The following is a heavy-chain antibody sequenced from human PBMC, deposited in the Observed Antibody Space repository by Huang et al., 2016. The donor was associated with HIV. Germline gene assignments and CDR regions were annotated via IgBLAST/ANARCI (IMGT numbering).Heavy chain of an antibody. D-gene: IGHD3-22*01. CDR2: INMDGSRT. CDR1: GFSISSYW. Sequence: EVQLVESGGGLVQPGGSLRLSCAASGFSISSYWMHWVRQAPGKGRGWVSRINMDGSRTSYADSVKGRFTISRDNAKNTLYLQMNSLRAEDTAVYYCARDPRIQSWLNFFDYWGQGTLVSVSS. CDR3: ARDPRIQSWLNFFDY. V-gene: IGHV3-74*01. J-gene: IGHJ4*02.